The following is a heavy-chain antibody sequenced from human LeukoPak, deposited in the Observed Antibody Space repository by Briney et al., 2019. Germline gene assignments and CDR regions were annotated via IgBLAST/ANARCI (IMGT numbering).Heavy chain of an antibody. CDR2: IYNSGTT. D-gene: IGHD3-10*01. Sequence: TASETLSLTCTVSGDSISSTSYYWDWIRQPPGKGLEWIGSIYNSGTTYYNPSLKSRATISVDTSKNQFSLKVSSVTAADTAVYYCASRVYGLGSFNYWGQGTLVTVSS. CDR3: ASRVYGLGSFNY. J-gene: IGHJ4*01. CDR1: GDSISSTSYY. V-gene: IGHV4-39*01.